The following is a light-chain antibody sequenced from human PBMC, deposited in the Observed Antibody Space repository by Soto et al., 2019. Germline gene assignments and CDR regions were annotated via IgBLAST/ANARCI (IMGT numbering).Light chain of an antibody. CDR3: AAWDDSLSGPV. V-gene: IGLV1-47*01. J-gene: IGLJ2*01. CDR1: SSNIGSNY. CDR2: RNN. Sequence: QSVLTQPPSASGTPGQRVTISCSGSSSNIGSNYVYWYQQLPGTAPKLLIYRNNQRPSGVPDRFSGSKSGTSASLAISGLXSEDEADYYCAAWDDSLSGPVFGGGTKLTVL.